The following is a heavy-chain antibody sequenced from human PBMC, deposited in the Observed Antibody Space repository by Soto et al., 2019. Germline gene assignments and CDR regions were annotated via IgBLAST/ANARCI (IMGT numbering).Heavy chain of an antibody. V-gene: IGHV3-11*01. J-gene: IGHJ6*02. CDR3: ARDSGSGWYDYYYYGMDV. Sequence: GGSLRLSCAASGFTFSDYYMSWIRQAPGKGLEWVSYISSSGSTIYYADSVKGRFTISRDNAKNSLYLQMNSLRAEDTAVYYCARDSGSGWYDYYYYGMDVWGQGTTVTVSS. D-gene: IGHD6-19*01. CDR1: GFTFSDYY. CDR2: ISSSGSTI.